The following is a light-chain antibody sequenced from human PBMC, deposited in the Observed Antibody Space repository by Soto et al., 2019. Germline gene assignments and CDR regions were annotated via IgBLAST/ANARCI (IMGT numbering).Light chain of an antibody. CDR1: QTISSN. V-gene: IGKV1-39*01. CDR3: QQTYRTWT. Sequence: DIQMTQSPSSLSASVGDRVTITCRTSQTISSNLNWYQQKPGKAPKLLIYAASSLHSGVPSRFSGSGSGTEFTLTISSLQPEDFAEYYCQQTYRTWTFGQGTKVEIK. J-gene: IGKJ1*01. CDR2: AAS.